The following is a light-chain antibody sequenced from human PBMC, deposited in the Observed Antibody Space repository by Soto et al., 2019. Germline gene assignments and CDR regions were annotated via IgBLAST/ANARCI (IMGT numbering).Light chain of an antibody. CDR2: DAS. J-gene: IGKJ4*01. CDR3: QQYDNLPPLT. V-gene: IGKV1-33*01. Sequence: DIQMTQSPSSLSASVGDRVTITCQASQDISNYLNWYQQKPGKAPNLLIYDASNLETGVPSSFSGSGCGREFSSPISSLQPEDIATYYCQQYDNLPPLTFGGGTKVEIK. CDR1: QDISNY.